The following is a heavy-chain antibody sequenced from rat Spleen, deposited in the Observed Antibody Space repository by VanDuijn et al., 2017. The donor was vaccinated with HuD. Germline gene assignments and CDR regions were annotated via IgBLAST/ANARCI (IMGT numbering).Heavy chain of an antibody. CDR1: GFTFSNYG. J-gene: IGHJ1*01. CDR2: IVYDGTRT. D-gene: IGHD1-6*01. CDR3: ARHRSILRTTYWYFDF. V-gene: IGHV5-29*01. Sequence: EVQLVESGGGLVQPGRSLKLSCAASGFTFSNYGMAWVRQAPTKGLEWVATIVYDGTRTYFRDSVKGRFTLSRDNAKSTLYLQMDSLRSEDTATYYCARHRSILRTTYWYFDFWGPGTMVTVSS.